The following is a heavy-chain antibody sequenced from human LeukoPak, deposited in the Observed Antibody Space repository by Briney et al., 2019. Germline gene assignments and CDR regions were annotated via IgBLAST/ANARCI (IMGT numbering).Heavy chain of an antibody. CDR1: GFTFSSYG. CDR3: AKGGLATYYDILTGYYEGDDY. Sequence: GGSLRLSCAASGFTFSSYGMHWVRQAPGKGLEWVAFIRYDGSNKYYADSVKGRFTISRDNSKNTLYLQMNSLRAEDTAVYYCAKGGLATYYDILTGYYEGDDYWGQGTLVTVSS. V-gene: IGHV3-30*02. D-gene: IGHD3-9*01. CDR2: IRYDGSNK. J-gene: IGHJ4*02.